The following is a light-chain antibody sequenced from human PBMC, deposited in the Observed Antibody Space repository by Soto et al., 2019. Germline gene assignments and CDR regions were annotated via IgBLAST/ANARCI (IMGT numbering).Light chain of an antibody. CDR1: QTVSSSS. V-gene: IGKV3-20*01. Sequence: EIVLTQSPGTLSLSPGERASLSCRASQTVSSSSLAWYQQKPGQAPRLLIYGASNRATGIPDRFSGSGSGTDFTLTISRLEPADFAVYYWQQYDSSPPNYTFGQGTKLEI. CDR3: QQYDSSPPNYT. J-gene: IGKJ2*01. CDR2: GAS.